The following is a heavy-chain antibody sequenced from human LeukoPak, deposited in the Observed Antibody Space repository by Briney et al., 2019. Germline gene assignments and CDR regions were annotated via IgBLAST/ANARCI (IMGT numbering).Heavy chain of an antibody. J-gene: IGHJ4*02. Sequence: SVKVSCKASGFTFTSSAMQWVRQARGQRLEWIGWIVVGSGNTNYAQKFQERVTITRDMSTSTAYMELSSLRSEDTAVYYCARGPFSSGYYYFDYWGQGTLVTVSS. V-gene: IGHV1-58*02. D-gene: IGHD3-22*01. CDR2: IVVGSGNT. CDR1: GFTFTSSA. CDR3: ARGPFSSGYYYFDY.